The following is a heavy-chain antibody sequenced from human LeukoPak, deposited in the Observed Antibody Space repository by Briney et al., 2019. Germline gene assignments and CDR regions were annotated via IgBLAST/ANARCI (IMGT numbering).Heavy chain of an antibody. CDR1: GFTFSSYT. CDR3: ATERWSSYGMDV. J-gene: IGHJ6*02. CDR2: ISSSASTI. D-gene: IGHD5-24*01. V-gene: IGHV3-48*04. Sequence: GGSLRLSCAASGFTFSSYTMNWVRQAPGKGLEWVSYISSSASTIYYADSVKGRFTISRDNAKNSLYLQMNSLRVEDTAVYYCATERWSSYGMDVWGQGTTVTVSS.